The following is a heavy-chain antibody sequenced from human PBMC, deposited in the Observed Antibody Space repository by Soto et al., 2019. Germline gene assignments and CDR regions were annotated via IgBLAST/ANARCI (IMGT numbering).Heavy chain of an antibody. CDR2: IYYSGST. V-gene: IGHV4-31*03. CDR3: ARVXRCSGGSCYRPKNYFDY. D-gene: IGHD2-15*01. J-gene: IGHJ4*02. CDR1: GGSISSGGYY. Sequence: SGTLSRTFTVSGGSISSGGYYGSWIRQHRGKGLEWIGYIYYSGSTYYNPSLKSRVTISVDTSKNQFSLKLSSVTAANTAVYYCARVXRCSGGSCYRPKNYFDYWGQGTLVTVSS.